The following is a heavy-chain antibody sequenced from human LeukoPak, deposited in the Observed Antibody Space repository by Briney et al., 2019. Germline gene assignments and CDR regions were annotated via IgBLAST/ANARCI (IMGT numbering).Heavy chain of an antibody. Sequence: PSETLSLTCTVSGYSISSGYYWSWIRQPPGKGLEWIGYIYYSGSTNYNPSLKSRVTISVDTSKNQFSLKLSSVTAADTAVYYCARDRVVGATWWFDPWGQGTLVTVSS. CDR1: GYSISSGYY. V-gene: IGHV4-61*01. CDR2: IYYSGST. J-gene: IGHJ5*02. CDR3: ARDRVVGATWWFDP. D-gene: IGHD1-26*01.